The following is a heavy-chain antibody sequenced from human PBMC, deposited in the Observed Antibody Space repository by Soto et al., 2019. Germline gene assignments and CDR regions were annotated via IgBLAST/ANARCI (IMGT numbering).Heavy chain of an antibody. J-gene: IGHJ4*02. Sequence: QVPLVQSGAEVKKPGASVKVSCKASGYTFTSYGISWVRQAPGQGLEWMGWISAYNGNTNYAQKLQGRVTMTTDTATSTAYMELRSLRSDDTAVYYCAREVGYCSSTSCLADFDYWGQGTLVTVSS. CDR3: AREVGYCSSTSCLADFDY. D-gene: IGHD2-2*03. CDR2: ISAYNGNT. V-gene: IGHV1-18*01. CDR1: GYTFTSYG.